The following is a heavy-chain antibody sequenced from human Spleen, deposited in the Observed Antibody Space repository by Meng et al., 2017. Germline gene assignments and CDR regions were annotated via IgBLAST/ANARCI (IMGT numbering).Heavy chain of an antibody. J-gene: IGHJ3*02. CDR1: GYTFTDYY. Sequence: ASVKVSCKASGYTFTDYYVHWVRQAPGQGLEWMGWINPNSGGTNYAQKFQGRVTMTRDTSISTAYMELSRLRSGDTAVYYCARVFGTMVRGDAFDIWGQGTMVTVSS. CDR3: ARVFGTMVRGDAFDI. V-gene: IGHV1-2*02. D-gene: IGHD3-10*01. CDR2: INPNSGGT.